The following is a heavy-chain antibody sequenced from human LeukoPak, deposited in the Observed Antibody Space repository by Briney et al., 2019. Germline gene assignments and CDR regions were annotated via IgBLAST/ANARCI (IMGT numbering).Heavy chain of an antibody. Sequence: SETLSLTCAVYGGSFSGYYWSWIRQPPGKGLEWIGEINHSGSTNYNPSLKSRVTISVDTSKNQFSLMLSSVTAADSAVYYCARDAYYYGSGSYPLGYWGQGTLVTVSS. CDR2: INHSGST. J-gene: IGHJ4*02. CDR1: GGSFSGYY. D-gene: IGHD3-10*01. V-gene: IGHV4-34*01. CDR3: ARDAYYYGSGSYPLGY.